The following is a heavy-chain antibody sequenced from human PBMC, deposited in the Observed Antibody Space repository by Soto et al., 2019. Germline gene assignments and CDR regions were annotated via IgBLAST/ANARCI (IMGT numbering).Heavy chain of an antibody. V-gene: IGHV3-30*03. CDR1: GFTFSSYV. D-gene: IGHD4-4*01. CDR3: ARDLEEDYTKPWDY. J-gene: IGHJ4*02. Sequence: GGSLRLSCAASGFTFSSYVMRWVRQAPGKGLEWMAVISSDGSNKFYPDSVKGRFTISRDNSENTLYLQMTSLRAEDTAVYYCARDLEEDYTKPWDYWGLGTLVTVSS. CDR2: ISSDGSNK.